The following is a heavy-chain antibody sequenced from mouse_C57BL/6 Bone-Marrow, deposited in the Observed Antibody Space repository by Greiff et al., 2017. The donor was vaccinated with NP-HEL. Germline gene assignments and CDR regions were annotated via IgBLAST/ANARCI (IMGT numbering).Heavy chain of an antibody. CDR3: ARLPSFAY. CDR1: GFTFSSYT. Sequence: EVHLVESGGGLVKPGGSLKLSCAASGFTFSSYTMSWVRQTPEKRLEWVATISGGGGNTYYPDSVKGRFTISRDNAKNTLYLQMSSLRSEDTALYYCARLPSFAYWGQGTLVTVSA. CDR2: ISGGGGNT. V-gene: IGHV5-9*01. J-gene: IGHJ3*01.